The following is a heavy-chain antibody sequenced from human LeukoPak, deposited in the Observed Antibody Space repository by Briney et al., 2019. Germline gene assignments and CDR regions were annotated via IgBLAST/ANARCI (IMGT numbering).Heavy chain of an antibody. CDR3: TTSPTPYCDFWSCYPQGEY. CDR2: IKTKSDGGKT. Sequence: TGGSLRLSRAASGFTFNNAWMSWVRQAPGKGLEWVGRIKTKSDGGKTDYAAPVKGRFTISRDDSKKTLFLQMNSLKADDTAVYYCTTSPTPYCDFWSCYPQGEYWGQGTLVIVSS. V-gene: IGHV3-15*01. J-gene: IGHJ4*02. D-gene: IGHD3-3*01. CDR1: GFTFNNAW.